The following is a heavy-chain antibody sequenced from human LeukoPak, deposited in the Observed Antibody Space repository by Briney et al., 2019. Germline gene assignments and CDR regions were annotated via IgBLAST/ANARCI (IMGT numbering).Heavy chain of an antibody. CDR1: GFTFSSYA. CDR2: ISGSGGST. Sequence: GGSLRLSCAASGFTFSSYAMSWVRQAPGKGLEWVSAISGSGGSTYYADSVKDRFTISRDNSKNTLYLQMNSLRAEDTAVYYCAKAHYDILTGYLSDYWGQGTLVTVSS. CDR3: AKAHYDILTGYLSDY. D-gene: IGHD3-9*01. J-gene: IGHJ4*02. V-gene: IGHV3-23*01.